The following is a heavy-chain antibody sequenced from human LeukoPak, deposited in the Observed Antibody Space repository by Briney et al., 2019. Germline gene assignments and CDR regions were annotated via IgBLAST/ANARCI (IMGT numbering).Heavy chain of an antibody. J-gene: IGHJ4*02. D-gene: IGHD5-24*01. V-gene: IGHV1-69*13. CDR3: ARQNEMATTWEFDY. CDR2: IIPIFGTA. Sequence: SVKVSCKASGGTFSSYAISWVRQAPGQGLEWMGGIIPIFGTANYAQKFQGRVTITADESTSTAYMELSSLRAEDTAVYYCARQNEMATTWEFDYWGQGTLVTVSS. CDR1: GGTFSSYA.